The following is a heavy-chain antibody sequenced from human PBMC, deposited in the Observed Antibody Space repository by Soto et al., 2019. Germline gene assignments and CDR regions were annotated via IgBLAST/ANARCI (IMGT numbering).Heavy chain of an antibody. CDR3: AREGRSYYYYDMDV. Sequence: GGSLRLSCAAPGFTFSSYSMNWVRQAPGKGLEWVSYISSSSSTIYYADSVKGRFTISRDNAKNSLYLQMNSLRDEDTAVYYCAREGRSYYYYDMDVWGHGTTVTVSS. V-gene: IGHV3-48*02. J-gene: IGHJ6*02. CDR1: GFTFSSYS. CDR2: ISSSSSTI.